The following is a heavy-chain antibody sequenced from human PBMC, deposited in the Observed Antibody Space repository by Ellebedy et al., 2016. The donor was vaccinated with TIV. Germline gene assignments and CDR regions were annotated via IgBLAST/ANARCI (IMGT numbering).Heavy chain of an antibody. Sequence: SVKVSXXASGGTFSSYAISWVRQAPGQGLEWMGGIIPIFGTANYAQKFQGRVTITADESTSTAYMELSSLRSEDTAVYYCARASIGSYSNYPIDYWGQGTLVTVSS. CDR1: GGTFSSYA. J-gene: IGHJ4*02. CDR2: IIPIFGTA. V-gene: IGHV1-69*13. D-gene: IGHD4-11*01. CDR3: ARASIGSYSNYPIDY.